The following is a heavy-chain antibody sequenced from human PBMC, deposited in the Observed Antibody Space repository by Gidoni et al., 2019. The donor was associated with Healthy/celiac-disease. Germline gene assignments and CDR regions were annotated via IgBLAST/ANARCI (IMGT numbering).Heavy chain of an antibody. CDR2: IRSKANSYAT. CDR3: TRQYYYDSSGYSPLGY. J-gene: IGHJ4*02. CDR1: GFTFSGSA. D-gene: IGHD3-22*01. Sequence: EVQLVESGGGLVQPGGSLKLSCVASGFTFSGSARHWVRQASGKGLEWVGRIRSKANSYATAYAASVKGRFTISRDDSKNTAYLQMNSLKTEDTAVYYCTRQYYYDSSGYSPLGYWGQGTLVTVSS. V-gene: IGHV3-73*01.